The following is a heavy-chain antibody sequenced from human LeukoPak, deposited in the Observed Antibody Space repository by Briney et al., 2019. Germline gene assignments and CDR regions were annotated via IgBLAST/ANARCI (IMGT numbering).Heavy chain of an antibody. CDR3: AKDSEAARPYYFDY. D-gene: IGHD6-6*01. CDR2: IRYDGSNK. V-gene: IGHV3-30*02. CDR1: GFTFSSYG. Sequence: GGSLRLSCAASGFTFSSYGMHWVRQAPGKGLEWVAFIRYDGSNKYYADSVKGRFTISRDNSKNTLYLQMNSLRAEDTAVYYCAKDSEAARPYYFDYWGQGTLVTVSS. J-gene: IGHJ4*02.